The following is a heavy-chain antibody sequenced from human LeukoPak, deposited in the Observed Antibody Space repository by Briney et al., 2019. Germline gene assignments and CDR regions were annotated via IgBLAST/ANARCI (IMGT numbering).Heavy chain of an antibody. CDR3: ARALDYSNPMGAFDI. J-gene: IGHJ3*02. CDR2: IYYSGST. CDR1: GGSISSYY. D-gene: IGHD4-11*01. V-gene: IGHV4-59*01. Sequence: KPSETLSLTCTVSGGSISSYYWSWIRQPPGKGLEWIGYIYYSGSTNYNPSLKSRVTISVDTSKNQFSLKLSSVTAADTAVYYCARALDYSNPMGAFDIWGQGTMVTVSS.